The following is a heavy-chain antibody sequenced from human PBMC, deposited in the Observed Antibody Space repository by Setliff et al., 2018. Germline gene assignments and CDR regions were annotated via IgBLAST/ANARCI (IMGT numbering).Heavy chain of an antibody. D-gene: IGHD1-26*01. J-gene: IGHJ4*02. V-gene: IGHV1-2*04. CDR3: ARGPRYSGSYYVNY. CDR2: INPNSGGT. Sequence: ASVKVSCKASGYTFTGYYMHWVRQAPGQGLEWMGWINPNSGGTSYAQKFQGWVTMTRDTSISTAYMELSRLRSDDTAVYYCARGPRYSGSYYVNYWGQGTLVTVSS. CDR1: GYTFTGYY.